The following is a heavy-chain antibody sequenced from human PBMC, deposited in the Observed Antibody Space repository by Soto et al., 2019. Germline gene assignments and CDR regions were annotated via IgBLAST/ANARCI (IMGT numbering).Heavy chain of an antibody. CDR2: ITGIDGRT. CDR1: GFTFGDYA. Sequence: GGSLRLSCVGSGFTFGDYAMSWVRQAPGKGLEWVSSITGIDGRTYYADSVKGRFTISRDNPKNTLYLQMNNLRAEDTAMFYCAKDRGPYCSGGICYPPSWFDPWGQGTQVTVSS. CDR3: AKDRGPYCSGGICYPPSWFDP. D-gene: IGHD2-15*01. J-gene: IGHJ5*02. V-gene: IGHV3-23*01.